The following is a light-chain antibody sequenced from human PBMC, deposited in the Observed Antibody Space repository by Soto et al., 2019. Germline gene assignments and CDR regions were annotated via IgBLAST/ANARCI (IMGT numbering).Light chain of an antibody. CDR3: QQYNDWPIT. CDR1: QSVSSL. J-gene: IGKJ5*01. V-gene: IGKV3-15*01. CDR2: RAS. Sequence: EVVMTQSPATLSLSPGERATLSCRASQSVSSLLAWYQQEPGQAPRLLIYRASTRATGVSGRFSGSGSGTEFTLTITSLQSEDFAVYYCQQYNDWPITFGQGTRLEIK.